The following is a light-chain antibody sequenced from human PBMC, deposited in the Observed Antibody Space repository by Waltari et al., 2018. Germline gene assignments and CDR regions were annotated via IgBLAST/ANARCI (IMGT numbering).Light chain of an antibody. V-gene: IGLV2-14*03. CDR3: SSYTTSITVI. CDR2: DVS. J-gene: IGLJ2*01. CDR1: HSDIGAYNY. Sequence: QSALTQPASVSGSPGQSIPIPCTATHSDIGAYNYVSWYHHHPGKAPKVMIYDVSQRPSGVSNSFSGSKSGNTASLTISGLQAEDEADYYCSSYTTSITVIFGGGTRLTVL.